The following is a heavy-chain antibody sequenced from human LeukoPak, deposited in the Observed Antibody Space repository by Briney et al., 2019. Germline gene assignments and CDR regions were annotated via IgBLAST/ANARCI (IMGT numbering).Heavy chain of an antibody. J-gene: IGHJ4*02. D-gene: IGHD4-17*01. CDR1: GYTFTNYG. Sequence: ASVKVSCKASGYTFTNYGISWVRQAPGQGLEWMGWISVYTGKRYHAQKFQARVTMTTDTSTTTAYMELRSLRSDDTAVYYCAKDRGWQYADYETVAVEHWGQGTLVTVSS. V-gene: IGHV1-18*01. CDR3: AKDRGWQYADYETVAVEH. CDR2: ISVYTGKR.